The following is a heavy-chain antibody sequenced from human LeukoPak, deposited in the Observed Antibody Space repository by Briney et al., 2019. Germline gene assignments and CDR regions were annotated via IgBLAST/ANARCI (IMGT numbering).Heavy chain of an antibody. V-gene: IGHV3-30*02. CDR3: ARVPLGYYYYYMDV. Sequence: GGSLRLSCAASGFIFSSYGMHWVRQAPGKGLEWVAFIRYDGSNKYYADSVKGRSTISRDNAKNSLYLQMNSLRAEDTALYYCARVPLGYYYYYMDVWGKGTTVTVSS. CDR2: IRYDGSNK. CDR1: GFIFSSYG. J-gene: IGHJ6*03.